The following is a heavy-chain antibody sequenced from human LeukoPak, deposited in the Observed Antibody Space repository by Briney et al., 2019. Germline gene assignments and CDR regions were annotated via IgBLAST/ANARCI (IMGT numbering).Heavy chain of an antibody. CDR1: GFTFSSYE. J-gene: IGHJ3*02. CDR3: ARGGVLRFLEWFQSGAFDI. CDR2: ISSSGSTI. Sequence: GGSLRLSCAASGFTFSSYEMNWVRQAPGKGLEWVSYISSSGSTIYYADSVKGRFTISRDNAKNSLYLQMNSLRAEDTAVYYCARGGVLRFLEWFQSGAFDIRGQGTMVTVSS. D-gene: IGHD3-3*01. V-gene: IGHV3-48*03.